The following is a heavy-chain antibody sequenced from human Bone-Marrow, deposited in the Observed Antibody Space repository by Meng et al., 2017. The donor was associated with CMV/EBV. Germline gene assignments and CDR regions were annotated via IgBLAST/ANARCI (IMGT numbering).Heavy chain of an antibody. CDR3: ARDNSGGYDAFDI. CDR2: INSDGSST. CDR1: GFTLSSYW. V-gene: IGHV3-74*01. Sequence: SCAASGFTLSSYWMHWVRQAPGKGLVWVSRINSDGSSTSYADSVKGRFTISRDNAKNTLYLQMNSLRAEDTAVYYCARDNSGGYDAFDIWGQGTMVTVSS. J-gene: IGHJ3*02. D-gene: IGHD1-26*01.